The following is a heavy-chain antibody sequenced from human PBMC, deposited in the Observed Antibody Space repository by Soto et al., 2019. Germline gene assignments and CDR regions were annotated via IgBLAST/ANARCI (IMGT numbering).Heavy chain of an antibody. V-gene: IGHV1-69*13. CDR1: GGTFSSYA. CDR3: ARNSGGYSYGYFPYYFDY. Sequence: SVKVSCKASGGTFSSYAISWVRQAPGQGLEWMGGIIPIFGTANYAQKFQGRVTITADESTSTAYMELSSLRYEDTAVYYCARNSGGYSYGYFPYYFDYWGQETLVTVPS. CDR2: IIPIFGTA. D-gene: IGHD5-18*01. J-gene: IGHJ4*02.